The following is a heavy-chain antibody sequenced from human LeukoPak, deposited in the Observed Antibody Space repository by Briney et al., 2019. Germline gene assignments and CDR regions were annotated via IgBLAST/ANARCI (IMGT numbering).Heavy chain of an antibody. D-gene: IGHD3-3*01. V-gene: IGHV1-8*01. CDR1: EFTFTSYD. CDR3: TCGWEWYFDY. J-gene: IGHJ4*02. CDR2: MNPNSGNT. Sequence: ASVKVSCKASEFTFTSYDINWVRQATGQGLEWMGWMNPNSGNTGYAQKFQGRVTMTRNTSISTVYMELSSLRSEDTAVYYCTCGWEWYFDYWGQGTLVTVSS.